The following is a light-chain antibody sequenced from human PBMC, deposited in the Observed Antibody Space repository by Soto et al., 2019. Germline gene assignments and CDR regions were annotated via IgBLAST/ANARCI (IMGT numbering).Light chain of an antibody. CDR1: QSVGSR. Sequence: EIVMTQSPDTVSVSPGEGAELSCRASQSVGSRVAWYQQKFGQPPRLLIYDASTRATGIPARFSGSGSGTDFTLTITRLEPEDFAVYYCQQYGSSPRTFGQGTKVDIK. CDR2: DAS. V-gene: IGKV3-20*01. CDR3: QQYGSSPRT. J-gene: IGKJ1*01.